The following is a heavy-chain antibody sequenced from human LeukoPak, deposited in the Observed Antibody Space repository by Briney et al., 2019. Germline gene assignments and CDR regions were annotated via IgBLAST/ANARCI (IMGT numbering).Heavy chain of an antibody. CDR3: ARLKQVHRSGQDWFDP. J-gene: IGHJ5*02. D-gene: IGHD3-10*01. CDR1: GGSFSGYY. CDR2: INHSGST. V-gene: IGHV4-34*01. Sequence: PSETLSLTCAVYGGSFSGYYWSWIRQPPGKGLEWIGEINHSGSTNYNPSLKSRVTISVDTSKNQFSLKLSSVTAADTAVYYCARLKQVHRSGQDWFDPWGQGTLVTVSS.